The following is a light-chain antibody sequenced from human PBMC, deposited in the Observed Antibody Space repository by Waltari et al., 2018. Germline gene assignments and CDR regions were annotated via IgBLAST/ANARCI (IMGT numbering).Light chain of an antibody. CDR2: DTS. CDR1: EGVRRAV. V-gene: IGKV3-20*01. CDR3: QHNVRLPVT. Sequence: SCRASEGVRRAVIWYQQKPGQAPRLLIYDTSTRATGVPDRFSGSGSGTDFSLTISRLEPEDSAVYFCQHNVRLPVTFGQGTKVEIK. J-gene: IGKJ1*01.